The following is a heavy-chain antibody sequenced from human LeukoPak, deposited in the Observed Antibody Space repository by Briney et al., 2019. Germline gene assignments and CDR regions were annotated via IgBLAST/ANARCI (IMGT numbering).Heavy chain of an antibody. Sequence: ASVKVSCKASGYTFTSYGISWVRQAPGQGLEWMGWISAYNGNTNYAQKLQGRVTMTTDTSTSTAYMELRSLRSDDTAVYYCARSGPYGSGSYERSNLYYYYYYMDVWGKGTTVTVSS. CDR2: ISAYNGNT. CDR3: ARSGPYGSGSYERSNLYYYYYYMDV. V-gene: IGHV1-18*01. D-gene: IGHD3-10*01. J-gene: IGHJ6*03. CDR1: GYTFTSYG.